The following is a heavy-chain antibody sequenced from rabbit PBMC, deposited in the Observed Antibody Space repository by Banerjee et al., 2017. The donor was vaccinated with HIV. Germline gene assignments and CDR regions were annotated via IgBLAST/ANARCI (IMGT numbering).Heavy chain of an antibody. CDR1: GFSFSSTYY. D-gene: IGHD7-1*01. Sequence: QSLEESGGDLVKPGASLTLTCTASGFSFSSTYYMCWVRQAPGKGLEWIACIYAGSSDSTYYATWAKGRFTISKTSSTTVTLQMTSLTAADTATYFCARSYAGYARLDLWGPGTLVTVS. J-gene: IGHJ3*01. CDR2: IYAGSSDST. V-gene: IGHV1S40*01. CDR3: ARSYAGYARLDL.